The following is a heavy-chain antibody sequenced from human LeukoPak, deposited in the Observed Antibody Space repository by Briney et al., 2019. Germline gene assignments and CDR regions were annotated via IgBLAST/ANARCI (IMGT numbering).Heavy chain of an antibody. CDR2: TYYRSKWYN. Sequence: SQTLSLTCAISGDSVSSNSAAWTWIRQSPSRGLEWLGRTYYRSKWYNDYAVSVKSRITINPDTSKNQFSLQLNSVTPEDTAVYYCAREATITMVRGVTSDAFDIWGQGTMVTVSS. CDR1: GDSVSSNSAA. D-gene: IGHD3-10*01. V-gene: IGHV6-1*01. CDR3: AREATITMVRGVTSDAFDI. J-gene: IGHJ3*02.